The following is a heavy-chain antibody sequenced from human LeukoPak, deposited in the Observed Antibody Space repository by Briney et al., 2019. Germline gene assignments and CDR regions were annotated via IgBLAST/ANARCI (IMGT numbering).Heavy chain of an antibody. J-gene: IGHJ4*02. CDR2: INHSGST. CDR1: GFTFSSYS. CDR3: ARGGSPDYDSTGYFFEY. V-gene: IGHV4-34*01. D-gene: IGHD3-22*01. Sequence: GSLRLSCAASGFTFSSYSMNWVRQPPGKGLEWIGEINHSGSTNYNPSLKSRVTISVDRFKNQLSLRLNFLTAADTAVYYCARGGSPDYDSTGYFFEYWGPGTLVTVSS.